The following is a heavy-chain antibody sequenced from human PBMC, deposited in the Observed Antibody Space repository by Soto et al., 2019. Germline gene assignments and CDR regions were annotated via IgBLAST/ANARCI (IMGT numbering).Heavy chain of an antibody. J-gene: IGHJ4*02. CDR3: AKCPRLRGGSCFLDFDY. Sequence: EVQLLESGGGLVQPGGSLRLSCAASGFTFSSYAMSWVRQAPGKGLEWVSAISGSGGSTYYADSVKGRFTISRDNSKNTLYLQMNSLRAEDTAVYYCAKCPRLRGGSCFLDFDYWGQGTLVTVSS. D-gene: IGHD2-15*01. CDR2: ISGSGGST. CDR1: GFTFSSYA. V-gene: IGHV3-23*01.